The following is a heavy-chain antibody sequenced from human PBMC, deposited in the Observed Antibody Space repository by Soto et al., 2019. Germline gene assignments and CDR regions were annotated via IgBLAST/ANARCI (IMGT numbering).Heavy chain of an antibody. D-gene: IGHD2-21*02. CDR3: ARADGHSYFNATAASAIYTMSPDS. CDR2: IYYSGST. V-gene: IGHV4-61*01. CDR1: VDSVSSGSYY. J-gene: IGHJ5*01. Sequence: SGTLSVIWTVSVDSVSSGSYYWSWIWQPPGKGLEWIGYIYYSGSTNYNPSLKSRVTISVDTSKNQFSLKLSSVTAADTAVYYCARADGHSYFNATAASAIYTMSPDS.